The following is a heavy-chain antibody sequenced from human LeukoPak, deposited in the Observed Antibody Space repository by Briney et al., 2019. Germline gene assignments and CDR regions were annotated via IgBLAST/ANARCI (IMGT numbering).Heavy chain of an antibody. D-gene: IGHD7-27*01. CDR3: AKDGGLWVSAHWGDY. CDR2: ITTSDGNT. Sequence: PGGSLRLSCAASGFTFSSYTMSWVRQAPGKGLEWVSTITTSDGNTYYADSVKGRFTVSRDNSKNTLFLQMNSLRAEDTAVYYCAKDGGLWVSAHWGDYWGQGTLVTVSS. J-gene: IGHJ4*02. V-gene: IGHV3-23*01. CDR1: GFTFSSYT.